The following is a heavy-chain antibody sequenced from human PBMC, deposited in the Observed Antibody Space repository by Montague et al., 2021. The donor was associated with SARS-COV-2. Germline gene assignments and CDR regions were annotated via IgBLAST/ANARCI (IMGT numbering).Heavy chain of an antibody. CDR1: GFPLSRHA. CDR2: ISISGDRT. D-gene: IGHD3-10*01. CDR3: ANEIRPNDY. J-gene: IGHJ4*02. Sequence: SLRLSCAASGFPLSRHAMTWVRQVPGKGLEWISAISISGDRTYYADSVKGRFTISRDNSKNTLFLQMNSLRGEDTAIYYCANEIRPNDYWGRGTLVTVS. V-gene: IGHV3-23*01.